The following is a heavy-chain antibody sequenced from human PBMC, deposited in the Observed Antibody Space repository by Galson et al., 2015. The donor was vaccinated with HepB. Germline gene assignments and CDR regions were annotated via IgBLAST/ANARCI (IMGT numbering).Heavy chain of an antibody. CDR3: ARVLPYCGGDCYQNFDY. D-gene: IGHD2-21*02. CDR1: GGSISSYY. V-gene: IGHV4-59*01. J-gene: IGHJ4*02. CDR2: IYYSGST. Sequence: SETLSLTCTVSGGSISSYYWSWIRQPPGKGLEWIGYIYYSGSTNYNPSLKSRVTISVDTSKNQFSLKLSSVTAADTAVYYCARVLPYCGGDCYQNFDYWGQGTLVTVSS.